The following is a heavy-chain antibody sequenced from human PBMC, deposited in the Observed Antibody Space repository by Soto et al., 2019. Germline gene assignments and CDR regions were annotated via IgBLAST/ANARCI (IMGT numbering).Heavy chain of an antibody. V-gene: IGHV2-70*01. CDR2: IDWDDDK. CDR3: ARIRYYYDSSGYYLFDY. J-gene: IGHJ4*02. CDR1: GFSLSTSGMC. D-gene: IGHD3-22*01. Sequence: SGPTLVNPTQTLTLTCTFSGFSLSTSGMCVSWIRQPPGKALEWLALIDWDDDKYYSTSLKTRLTISKDTSKNQVVLTMTNMDPVDTATYYCARIRYYYDSSGYYLFDYRGQGTLVTVSS.